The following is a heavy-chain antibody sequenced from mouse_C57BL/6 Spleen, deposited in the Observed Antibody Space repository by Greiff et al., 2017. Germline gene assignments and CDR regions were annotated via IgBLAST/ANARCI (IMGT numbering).Heavy chain of an antibody. CDR1: GYSFTGYY. Sequence: VQLQQSGPELVKPGASVKISCKASGYSFTGYYMNWVKQSPEKSLEWIGEINPSTGGTTYNQKFKAKATLTVDKSSSTAYMQLKSLTSEDSAVYYCAVTAVVEPPFAYWGQGTLVTVSA. CDR2: INPSTGGT. CDR3: AVTAVVEPPFAY. V-gene: IGHV1-42*01. J-gene: IGHJ3*01. D-gene: IGHD1-1*01.